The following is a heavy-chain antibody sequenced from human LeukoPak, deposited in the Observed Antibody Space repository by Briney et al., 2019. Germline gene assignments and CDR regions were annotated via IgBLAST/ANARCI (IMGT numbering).Heavy chain of an antibody. Sequence: SETLSLTCTVSGGSISSYHWSWIRQPAGKGLEWIGRIYTSGSTNYNPSLKGRVTISLDKSKNQFSLKLSSVTAADTAVYYCATSYGYSGYESWGQGTLVTVSS. CDR1: GGSISSYH. CDR2: IYTSGST. CDR3: ATSYGYSGYES. D-gene: IGHD5-12*01. J-gene: IGHJ5*02. V-gene: IGHV4-4*07.